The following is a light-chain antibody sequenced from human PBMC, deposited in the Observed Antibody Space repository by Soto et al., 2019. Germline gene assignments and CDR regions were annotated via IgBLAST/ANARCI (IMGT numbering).Light chain of an antibody. J-gene: IGKJ5*01. CDR3: QQYDDWPIT. V-gene: IGKV3-15*01. CDR1: QSISNT. Sequence: EIVMTQSPAALSVSPREIATLSFRASQSISNTLAWYQHKPGQAPRLLIYGASTRASGIPARFSGSGFRTEFTLTISSLQSEDFAVYFCQQYDDWPITFGQGTRLEIK. CDR2: GAS.